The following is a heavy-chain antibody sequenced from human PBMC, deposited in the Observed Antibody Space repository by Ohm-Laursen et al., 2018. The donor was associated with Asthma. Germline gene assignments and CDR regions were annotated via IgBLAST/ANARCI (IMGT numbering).Heavy chain of an antibody. J-gene: IGHJ5*02. D-gene: IGHD4-17*01. Sequence: SLRLSCAASGVNFGDYAMHWVRQSPGKGLEWVSGISWNSGSIGYADSVKGRFTISRDNAKNSLYLQMNSLRPEDTAFYYCAKLVGVTTAWGQGTLVTVSS. V-gene: IGHV3-9*01. CDR3: AKLVGVTTA. CDR2: ISWNSGSI. CDR1: GVNFGDYA.